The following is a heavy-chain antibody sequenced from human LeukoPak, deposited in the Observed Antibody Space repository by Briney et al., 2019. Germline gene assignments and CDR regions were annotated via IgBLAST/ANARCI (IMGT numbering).Heavy chain of an antibody. V-gene: IGHV3-33*01. CDR3: ARDYSSSFDY. CDR1: GFTFSTYG. Sequence: PGGSLRLSCAASGFTFSTYGMHWVRQAPGKGLEWVTVIWHDGSHKDYADSVKGRFTISRDNSKNTLYLQMNSLRAEDTAVYYCARDYSSSFDYWGQGTLVTVSS. CDR2: IWHDGSHK. J-gene: IGHJ4*02. D-gene: IGHD6-6*01.